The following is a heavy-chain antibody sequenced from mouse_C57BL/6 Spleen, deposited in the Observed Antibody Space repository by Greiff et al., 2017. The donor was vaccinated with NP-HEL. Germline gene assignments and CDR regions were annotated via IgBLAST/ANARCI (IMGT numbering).Heavy chain of an antibody. V-gene: IGHV1-55*01. CDR1: GYTFTSYW. D-gene: IGHD4-1*01. CDR2: IYPGSGST. CDR3: ARRGTGTPFYAMDY. J-gene: IGHJ4*01. Sequence: VKLVESGAELVKPGASVKMSCKASGYTFTSYWITWVKQRPGQGLEWIGDIYPGSGSTNYNEKFKSKATLTVDTSSSTAYMQLSSLTSEDSAVYYCARRGTGTPFYAMDYWGQGTSVTVSS.